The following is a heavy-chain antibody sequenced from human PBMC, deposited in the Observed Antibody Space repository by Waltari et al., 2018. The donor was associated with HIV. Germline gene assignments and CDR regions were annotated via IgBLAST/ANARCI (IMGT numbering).Heavy chain of an antibody. V-gene: IGHV1-2*06. CDR1: AYTFTDYY. J-gene: IGHJ4*02. D-gene: IGHD3-22*01. CDR3: ARGKDMTVVSFPPGYRLDF. CDR2: IDSRTGEA. Sequence: VHLVQSGPEVRRPGASVPVSGKGCAYTFTDYYIHWVRQPPGHGPVWLGRIDSRTGEALSAPTFQGRVTMTRDTSLTTAYLDLTSLKSDDTAVYFCARGKDMTVVSFPPGYRLDFWGQGTLVTVSS.